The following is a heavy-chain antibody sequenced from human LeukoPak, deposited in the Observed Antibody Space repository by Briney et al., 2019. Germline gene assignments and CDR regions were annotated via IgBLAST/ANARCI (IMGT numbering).Heavy chain of an antibody. V-gene: IGHV1-24*01. CDR1: GYTLTELS. Sequence: GASVKVSCKVSGYTLTELSMHWVRQAPGKGLEWMGGFDPEDGETIYAQKFQGRVTMTRDTSTTTVDMELSSLRSEDTAVYYCVRGSGSGSYYAYWGQGTLVTVSS. CDR3: VRGSGSGSYYAY. D-gene: IGHD1-26*01. CDR2: FDPEDGET. J-gene: IGHJ4*02.